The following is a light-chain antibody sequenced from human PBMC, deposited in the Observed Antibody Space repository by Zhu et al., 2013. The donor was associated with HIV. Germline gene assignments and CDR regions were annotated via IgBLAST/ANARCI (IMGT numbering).Light chain of an antibody. CDR3: QQRTNWLWT. CDR2: TAS. CDR1: QSVGRN. Sequence: EIVLTQSPATLSLSPGERATLSCRASQSVGRNLAWYQQKPGQAPRLLIYTASNRATGIPARFSGSGSGTDFTLTISSLEPEDFAVYYCQQRTNWLWTFGQGTKVEIK. V-gene: IGKV3-11*01. J-gene: IGKJ1*01.